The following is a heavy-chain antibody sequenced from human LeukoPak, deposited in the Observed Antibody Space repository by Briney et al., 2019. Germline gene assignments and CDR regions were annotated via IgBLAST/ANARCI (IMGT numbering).Heavy chain of an antibody. CDR1: GGSFSGYY. CDR2: INHSGST. V-gene: IGHV4-34*01. D-gene: IGHD3-10*01. Sequence: PSETLSLTCAVYGGSFSGYYWSWIRQPPGKGLEWIGEINHSGSTNYNPSLKSRVTISVDTFKNQFSLKLSSVTAADTAVYYCARGPYGAFDIWGQGTMVTVSS. CDR3: ARGPYGAFDI. J-gene: IGHJ3*02.